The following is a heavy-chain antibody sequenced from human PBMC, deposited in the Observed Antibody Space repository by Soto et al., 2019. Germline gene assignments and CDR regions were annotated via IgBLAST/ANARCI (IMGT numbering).Heavy chain of an antibody. J-gene: IGHJ5*02. CDR1: GGSISSGGYY. V-gene: IGHV4-31*03. D-gene: IGHD5-18*01. CDR2: IYYSGST. CDR3: ARVAGYSYGYRFDP. Sequence: SETLSLTCTVSGGSISSGGYYWSWIRQHPGKGLEWIGYIYYSGSTYYNPSLKSRVTISVDTSKNQFSLKLSSVTAADTAVYYCARVAGYSYGYRFDPWGQGTLVTVSS.